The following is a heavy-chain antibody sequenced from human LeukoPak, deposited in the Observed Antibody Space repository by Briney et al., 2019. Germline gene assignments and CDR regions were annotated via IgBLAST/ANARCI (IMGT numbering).Heavy chain of an antibody. J-gene: IGHJ6*02. CDR2: INHSGST. D-gene: IGHD6-13*01. CDR1: GGSFSSSTYY. V-gene: IGHV4-39*07. Sequence: SETLSLTCTVSGGSFSSSTYYWSWIRQPPGKGLEWIGEINHSGSTNYNPSLKSRVTISVDTSKNQFSLKLSSVTAADTAVYYCARGNGIAAAGTPSYYGMDVWGQGTTVTVSS. CDR3: ARGNGIAAAGTPSYYGMDV.